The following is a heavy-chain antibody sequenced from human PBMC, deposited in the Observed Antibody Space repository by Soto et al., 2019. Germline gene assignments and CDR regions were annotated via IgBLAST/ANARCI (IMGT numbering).Heavy chain of an antibody. CDR1: GFTFSSYS. CDR2: ISSSSSYI. J-gene: IGHJ4*02. Sequence: GGSLRLSCAASGFTFSSYSMNWVRQAPGKGLEWVSSISSSSSYIYYADSVKGRFTISRDNAKNSLYLQMNSLRAEDTAVYYCARDAYSSGSTQWFDYWGQGTLVTVSS. CDR3: ARDAYSSGSTQWFDY. V-gene: IGHV3-21*01. D-gene: IGHD6-19*01.